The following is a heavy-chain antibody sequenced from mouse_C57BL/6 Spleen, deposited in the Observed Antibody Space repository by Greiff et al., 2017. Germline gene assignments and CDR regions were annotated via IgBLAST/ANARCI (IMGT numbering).Heavy chain of an antibody. Sequence: QVQLQQSGAELVMPGASVKLSCKASGYTFTSYWMHWVKQRPGQGLEWIGEIDPSDSYTNYNQKFKGKSTLTVDKSSSTAYMQLSSLTSEDSAVYYCARRGYDSNLYYYAMDYWGQGTSVTVSS. CDR3: ARRGYDSNLYYYAMDY. V-gene: IGHV1-69*01. CDR1: GYTFTSYW. D-gene: IGHD2-5*01. J-gene: IGHJ4*01. CDR2: IDPSDSYT.